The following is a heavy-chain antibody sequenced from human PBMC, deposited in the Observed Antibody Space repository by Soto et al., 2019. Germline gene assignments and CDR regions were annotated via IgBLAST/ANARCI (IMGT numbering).Heavy chain of an antibody. CDR2: MNPNSGNT. D-gene: IGHD3-3*01. CDR1: GYTFTSYD. V-gene: IGHV1-8*01. CDR3: AGSSGHYDFWSGYYGGYYYYGMDV. J-gene: IGHJ6*02. Sequence: GASVKVSCKASGYTFTSYDINWVRQATGQGLEWMGWMNPNSGNTGYAQKFQGRVTMTRNTSISTAYMELSSLRSEDTAVYYCAGSSGHYDFWSGYYGGYYYYGMDVWGQGTTVTVSS.